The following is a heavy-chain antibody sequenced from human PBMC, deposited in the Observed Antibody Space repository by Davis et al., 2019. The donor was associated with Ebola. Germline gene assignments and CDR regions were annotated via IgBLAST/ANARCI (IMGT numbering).Heavy chain of an antibody. D-gene: IGHD2-8*01. V-gene: IGHV3-7*01. CDR2: IKEDGTES. CDR3: ASASNRYYFGY. CDR1: GFTFSSYG. J-gene: IGHJ4*02. Sequence: PGGSLRLSCAASGFTFSSYGMHWVRQAPGKGLEWVANIKEDGTESYYVDSVKGRFTISRDNSKNSLYLQMNSLRAEDTAVYFCASASNRYYFGYWGQGTLITVSS.